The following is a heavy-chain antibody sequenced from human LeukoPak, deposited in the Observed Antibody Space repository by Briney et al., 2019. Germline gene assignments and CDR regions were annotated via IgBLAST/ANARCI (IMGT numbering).Heavy chain of an antibody. Sequence: SETLSLTCTVSGGSINSYFWSWIRQPPGKGLEWIAYIHSTGSTNYNPSLKSRVTISVDTSKNQFSLKVNSVTAADTAVYYCARYGDYRGIYFDYWGQGTLATVSS. V-gene: IGHV4-59*08. D-gene: IGHD4-17*01. CDR1: GGSINSYF. CDR2: IHSTGST. CDR3: ARYGDYRGIYFDY. J-gene: IGHJ4*02.